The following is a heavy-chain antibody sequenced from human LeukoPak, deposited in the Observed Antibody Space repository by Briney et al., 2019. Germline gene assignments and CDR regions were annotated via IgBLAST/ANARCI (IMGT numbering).Heavy chain of an antibody. D-gene: IGHD3-3*01. V-gene: IGHV3-49*03. J-gene: IGHJ4*02. Sequence: GGSLRLSCTASGFTFNEYTMSWFRQAPGKGLEWVGFIRSKGSGGTIEYAASVKGRFTLSRDDSKSIVSLQMNSLQSEDTAVYYCVKGRTRADSWGQGTLVTVSS. CDR2: IRSKGSGGTI. CDR3: VKGRTRADS. CDR1: GFTFNEYT.